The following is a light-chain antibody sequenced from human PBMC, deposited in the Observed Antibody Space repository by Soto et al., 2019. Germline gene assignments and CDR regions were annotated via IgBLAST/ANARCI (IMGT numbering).Light chain of an antibody. V-gene: IGLV2-14*01. CDR1: SSDVGGYNY. Sequence: QSALTQPASVSGSPGQSITISCTGTSSDVGGYNYVSWYQQHPDKVPRLMIYEVNNRPSGVSNRFSGSKSGNTASLTISGLQAEDEGDYYCTSYTSNTFVVFGGGTKLTVL. CDR2: EVN. J-gene: IGLJ2*01. CDR3: TSYTSNTFVV.